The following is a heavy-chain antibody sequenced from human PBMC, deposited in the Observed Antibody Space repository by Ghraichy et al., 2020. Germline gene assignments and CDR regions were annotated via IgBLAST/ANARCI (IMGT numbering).Heavy chain of an antibody. D-gene: IGHD3-3*01. Sequence: SETLSLTCAVYGGSFSGYYWSWIRQPPGKGLEWIGEINHSGSTNYNPSLKSRVTISVDTSKNQFSLKLSSVTAADTAVYYCARGRPTYYDFWSGSKGYFDYWGQGTLVTVSS. CDR2: INHSGST. J-gene: IGHJ4*02. CDR3: ARGRPTYYDFWSGSKGYFDY. CDR1: GGSFSGYY. V-gene: IGHV4-34*01.